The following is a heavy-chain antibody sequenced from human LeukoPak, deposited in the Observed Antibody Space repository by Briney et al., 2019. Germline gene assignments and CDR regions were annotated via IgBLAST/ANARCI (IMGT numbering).Heavy chain of an antibody. D-gene: IGHD1-26*01. J-gene: IGHJ4*02. Sequence: ASVKVSCKVSGYTLTELSMHWVRQAPGKGLEWMGGFDPEDGETIYAQKFQGRVTMTEDTSTDTAYMELSSLRSEDTAVYYCAGDDGIVGATGGYFDYWGQGTLVTVSS. V-gene: IGHV1-24*01. CDR3: AGDDGIVGATGGYFDY. CDR1: GYTLTELS. CDR2: FDPEDGET.